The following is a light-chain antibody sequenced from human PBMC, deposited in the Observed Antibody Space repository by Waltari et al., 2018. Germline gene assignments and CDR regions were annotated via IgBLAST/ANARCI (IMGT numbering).Light chain of an antibody. CDR3: QHYVRLPVT. Sequence: EIVLTQSPGPLSLSPGETATLSCRASQSVRGTLAWYQQKPGQAPRRLIYGASIRATGIPDRFSGSGSGTDFSLTITRLEPEDFAVYYCQHYVRLPVTFGQGTRVEIK. CDR1: QSVRGT. V-gene: IGKV3-20*01. J-gene: IGKJ1*01. CDR2: GAS.